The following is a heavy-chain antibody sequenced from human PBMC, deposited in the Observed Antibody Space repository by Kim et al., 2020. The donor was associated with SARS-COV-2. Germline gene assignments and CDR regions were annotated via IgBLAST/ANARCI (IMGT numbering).Heavy chain of an antibody. J-gene: IGHJ4*02. CDR2: T. Sequence: TYYNPSLKSRVTISVDTSKNQFSLKLSSVTAADTAVYYCARGHYYGSVKDWGQGTLVTVSS. D-gene: IGHD3-10*01. V-gene: IGHV4-39*01. CDR3: ARGHYYGSVKD.